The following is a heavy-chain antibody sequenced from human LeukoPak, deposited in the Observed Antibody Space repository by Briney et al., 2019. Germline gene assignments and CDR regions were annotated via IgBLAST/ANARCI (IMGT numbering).Heavy chain of an antibody. CDR2: ISYDGSNK. J-gene: IGHJ6*02. Sequence: GGSLRLSCAASGFTFSTYAMHWVRQAPGKGPEWVAVISYDGSNKYYADSVKGRFTISRDNSKKMLYLQMSSLRAEDTAVYYCARDVGYSSGWYDYYYGVDVWGQGTTVTVSS. CDR1: GFTFSTYA. D-gene: IGHD6-19*01. CDR3: ARDVGYSSGWYDYYYGVDV. V-gene: IGHV3-30-3*01.